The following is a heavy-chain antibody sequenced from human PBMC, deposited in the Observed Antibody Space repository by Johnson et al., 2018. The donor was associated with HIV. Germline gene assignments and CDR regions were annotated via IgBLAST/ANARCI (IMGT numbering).Heavy chain of an antibody. CDR1: GFTFSSYG. J-gene: IGHJ3*02. D-gene: IGHD3-22*01. V-gene: IGHV3-30*02. Sequence: QVQLVESGGGVVQPGGSLRLSCAASGFTFSSYGMHWVRQVPGKGLEWVAFIRYDGSNKYDAESVKGRFTISRANFKNTLSLQMNSLRAEDTAVYYCAKEGRISMIVGGAFDIWGQGTMVTVSS. CDR2: IRYDGSNK. CDR3: AKEGRISMIVGGAFDI.